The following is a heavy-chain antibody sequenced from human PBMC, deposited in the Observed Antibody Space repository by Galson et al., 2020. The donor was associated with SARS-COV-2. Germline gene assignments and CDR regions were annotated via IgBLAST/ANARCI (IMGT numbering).Heavy chain of an antibody. CDR1: GFTVTSNS. J-gene: IGHJ3*02. CDR2: IYGGGDNT. CDR3: SRVLGDNYNRNRFDI. V-gene: IGHV3-66*01. D-gene: IGHD4-4*01. Sequence: GESLKIPCAASGFTVTSNSMSWVRQVPGKGLEWVSVIYGGGDNTHYADSVQGRFSISRDSSKNTLNLQMNSLRADDTAVYYCSRVLGDNYNRNRFDIWGQWTMVTVSS.